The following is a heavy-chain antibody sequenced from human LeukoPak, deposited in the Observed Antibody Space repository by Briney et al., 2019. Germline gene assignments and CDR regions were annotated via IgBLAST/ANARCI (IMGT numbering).Heavy chain of an antibody. V-gene: IGHV3-30*18. CDR3: VNLMAWDSGYDRPFDY. Sequence: GSLRLSCAASGFTFSSYGMHWVRQAPGKGLEWVAVISYDGSNKYYADSVKGRFTISRDNSKNTLYLQMNSLRAEDTAVYYCVNLMAWDSGYDRPFDYWGQGTLVTVSS. CDR1: GFTFSSYG. D-gene: IGHD5-12*01. CDR2: ISYDGSNK. J-gene: IGHJ4*02.